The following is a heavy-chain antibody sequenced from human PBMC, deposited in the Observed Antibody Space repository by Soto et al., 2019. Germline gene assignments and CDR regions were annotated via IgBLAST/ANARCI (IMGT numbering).Heavy chain of an antibody. CDR2: ISSSGSYI. CDR3: ARASGYYFDY. Sequence: GSLRLSCAASGFTFSSYAMAWVRQAPGKGLEWVSSISSSGSYIYYADSVKGRFTISRDNAKNSLYLQMNSLRAEDTAVYYCARASGYYFDYWGQGTLVTVSS. CDR1: GFTFSSYA. D-gene: IGHD3-10*01. V-gene: IGHV3-21*01. J-gene: IGHJ4*02.